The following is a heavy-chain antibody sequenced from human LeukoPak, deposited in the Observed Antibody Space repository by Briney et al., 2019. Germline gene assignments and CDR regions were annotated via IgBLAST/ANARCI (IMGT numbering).Heavy chain of an antibody. CDR3: ATWYSGNYYRYFDY. V-gene: IGHV4-39*01. D-gene: IGHD1-26*01. J-gene: IGHJ4*02. CDR2: IYYSGST. Sequence: SETLSLTCTVSAGSISSSTYYWGWIRQPPGEGLEWIGNIYYSGSTYYNPSLKSRVTISVDTSKNQFSLKLSSVTAADTAVYYCATWYSGNYYRYFDYWGQGTLVTVSS. CDR1: AGSISSSTYY.